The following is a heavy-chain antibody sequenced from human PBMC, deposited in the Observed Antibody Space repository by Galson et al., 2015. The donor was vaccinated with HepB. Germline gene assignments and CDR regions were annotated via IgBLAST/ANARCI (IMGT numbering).Heavy chain of an antibody. V-gene: IGHV1-69*13. J-gene: IGHJ4*02. CDR1: GGTFSSYA. CDR2: IIPIFGTA. CDR3: ARDGGGWDGYNQPDNLPAH. D-gene: IGHD5-24*01. Sequence: SVKVSCKASGGTFSSYAISWVRQAPGQGLEWMGGIIPIFGTANYAQKFQGRVTITADESTSTAYMELSSLRSEDTAVYYCARDGGGWDGYNQPDNLPAHWGQGTLVTVSS.